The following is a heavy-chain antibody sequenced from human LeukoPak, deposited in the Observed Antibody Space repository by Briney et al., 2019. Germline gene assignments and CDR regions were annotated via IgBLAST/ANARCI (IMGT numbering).Heavy chain of an antibody. J-gene: IGHJ4*02. D-gene: IGHD3-22*01. V-gene: IGHV3-23*01. CDR3: AKDRSSGSPYYFDS. Sequence: GGSLRLSCAASGFTFRSYGMSWVRQAPGKGLEWVSAISGSGGSTYYADSVKGRFTISRDNSKNTLYLQMNSLRAEDTAVYYCAKDRSSGSPYYFDSWGQGTLVTVSP. CDR1: GFTFRSYG. CDR2: ISGSGGST.